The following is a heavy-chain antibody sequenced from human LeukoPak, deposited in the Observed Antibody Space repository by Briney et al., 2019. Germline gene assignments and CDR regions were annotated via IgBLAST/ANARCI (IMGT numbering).Heavy chain of an antibody. CDR1: GYTFTGYY. V-gene: IGHV1-2*06. J-gene: IGHJ4*02. CDR2: INPNSGDT. CDR3: ARRDYGDY. Sequence: ASVKVSCKTSGYTFTGYYIHWVRQAPRQGLEWMGRINPNSGDTNYAQKFQGRVTVTRITSITTAYMELSSLRSDDTAVYYCARRDYGDYWGQGTLVTVSS.